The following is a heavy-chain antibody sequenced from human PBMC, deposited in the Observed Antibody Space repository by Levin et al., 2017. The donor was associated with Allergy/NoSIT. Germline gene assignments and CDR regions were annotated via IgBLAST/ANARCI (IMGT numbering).Heavy chain of an antibody. CDR3: TSCSSTSCYTYYYYGMDV. Sequence: ASVKVSCKASGYTFTSYGISWVRQAPGQGLEWMGWISAYNGNTNYAQKLQGRVTMTTDTSTSTAYMELRSLRSDDTAVYYCTSCSSTSCYTYYYYGMDVWGQGTTVTVSS. CDR1: GYTFTSYG. V-gene: IGHV1-18*01. CDR2: ISAYNGNT. D-gene: IGHD2-2*02. J-gene: IGHJ6*02.